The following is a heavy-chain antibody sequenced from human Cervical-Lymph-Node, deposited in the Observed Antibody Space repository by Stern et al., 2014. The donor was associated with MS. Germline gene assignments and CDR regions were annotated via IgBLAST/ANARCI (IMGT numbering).Heavy chain of an antibody. CDR1: GGSISSRY. V-gene: IGHV4-4*08. CDR3: ARLSTAVDF. Sequence: QMQLVQSGPGLVKPSETLSLTCAVSGGSISSRYWGWIRQPPGKGLEWIGLISNSGDTKYNPSLKSRVTISLDTSKNQFSLKVTSVTAADTAVYYCARLSTAVDFWGRGTLVTVSS. J-gene: IGHJ4*02. D-gene: IGHD2/OR15-2a*01. CDR2: ISNSGDT.